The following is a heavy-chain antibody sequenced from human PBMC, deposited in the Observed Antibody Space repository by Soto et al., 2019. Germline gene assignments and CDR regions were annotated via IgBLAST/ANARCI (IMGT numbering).Heavy chain of an antibody. D-gene: IGHD4-17*01. CDR3: ARDSGGTTVAFGIDV. CDR2: IIPIFGTA. J-gene: IGHJ6*02. V-gene: IGHV1-69*01. Sequence: QVQLVQSGAEVKKPGSSVKVSCKASGGTFSSYAISWVRQAPGQGLEWMGGIIPIFGTANYAQKFQGRVTISADESTGTAYMEMSSLRSEATAVYYCARDSGGTTVAFGIDVWGQGTTVTVSS. CDR1: GGTFSSYA.